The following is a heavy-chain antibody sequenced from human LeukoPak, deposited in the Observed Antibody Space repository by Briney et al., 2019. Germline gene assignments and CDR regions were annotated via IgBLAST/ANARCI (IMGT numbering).Heavy chain of an antibody. Sequence: GTSVNVSCKASGFTFTSSAMQWVRQARGQRLEWVGWICVGSGNTNYAQKFQERVTITRDISKSTAYVQLSGLRSKDPAVYYCAAEDSGRCFFKYWGQGTLVTVSA. J-gene: IGHJ4*02. CDR3: AAEDSGRCFFKY. CDR1: GFTFTSSA. V-gene: IGHV1-58*02. D-gene: IGHD1-26*01. CDR2: ICVGSGNT.